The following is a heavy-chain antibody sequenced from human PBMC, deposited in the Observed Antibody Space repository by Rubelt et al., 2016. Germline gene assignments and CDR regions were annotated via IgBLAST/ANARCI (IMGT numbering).Heavy chain of an antibody. Sequence: GSTYYNPSLKSRVTISVDTSKNQFSLKLSSVTAADTAVYYCARQYSGYDPRGVTTSGGMDVWGQGTTVTVSS. D-gene: IGHD5-12*01. J-gene: IGHJ6*02. CDR2: GST. V-gene: IGHV4-39*07. CDR3: ARQYSGYDPRGVTTSGGMDV.